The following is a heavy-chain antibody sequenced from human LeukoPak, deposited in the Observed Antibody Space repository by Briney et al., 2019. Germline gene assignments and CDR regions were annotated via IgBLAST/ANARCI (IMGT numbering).Heavy chain of an antibody. J-gene: IGHJ4*02. CDR1: GFTFSNYW. Sequence: GGSLRLSCAASGFTFSNYWMTWVRQAPGKGLECVASIKEDGSQTYYVDSVKGRFTVSRDNAKNSLYLQMSSLRAEDTAVYYCARGPYGDYHFDYWGQGTLVTVSS. D-gene: IGHD4-17*01. CDR3: ARGPYGDYHFDY. V-gene: IGHV3-7*03. CDR2: IKEDGSQT.